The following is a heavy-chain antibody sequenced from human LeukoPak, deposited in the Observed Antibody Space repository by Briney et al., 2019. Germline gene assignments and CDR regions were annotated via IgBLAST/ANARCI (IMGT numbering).Heavy chain of an antibody. Sequence: SVKVSCKASGGTFSSYAISWVRHAPGQGLEWMGGIIPIFGTANYAQKFQGRVTITTDESTSTAYMELSSLRSEDTAVYYCARAHFGEFKADYYYYYMDVWGKGTTVTFSS. D-gene: IGHD3-10*01. V-gene: IGHV1-69*05. CDR3: ARAHFGEFKADYYYYYMDV. CDR1: GGTFSSYA. CDR2: IIPIFGTA. J-gene: IGHJ6*03.